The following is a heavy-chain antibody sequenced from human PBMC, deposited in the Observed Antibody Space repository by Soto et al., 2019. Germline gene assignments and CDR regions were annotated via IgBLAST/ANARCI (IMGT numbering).Heavy chain of an antibody. D-gene: IGHD5-12*01. CDR2: IYYSGST. CDR1: GGSISSGGYY. V-gene: IGHV4-31*03. CDR3: ARDRGGYSGYDFDY. Sequence: SETLSLTCTVSGGSISSGGYYWSWIRQHPGKGLEWIGYIYYSGSTYYNPSLKSRVTISVDTSKNQFSLKLSSVTAADTAVYYCARDRGGYSGYDFDYWSQGTLVTVSS. J-gene: IGHJ4*02.